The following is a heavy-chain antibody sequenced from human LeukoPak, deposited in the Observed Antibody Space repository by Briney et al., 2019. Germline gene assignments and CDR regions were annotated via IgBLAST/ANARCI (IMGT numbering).Heavy chain of an antibody. J-gene: IGHJ4*02. CDR2: INHSGST. CDR1: GGSFSGYY. Sequence: PSETLSLTCAVYGGSFSGYYWSWIRQPPGKGLEWIGEINHSGSTNYNPSLKSRVTISVDTSKNQFSLKLSSVTAADTAVYYCARGRRGVATPDYWGQGALVTVSS. CDR3: ARGRRGVATPDY. D-gene: IGHD5-12*01. V-gene: IGHV4-34*01.